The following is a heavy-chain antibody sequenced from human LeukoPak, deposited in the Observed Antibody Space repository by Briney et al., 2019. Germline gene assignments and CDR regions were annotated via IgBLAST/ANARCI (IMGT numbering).Heavy chain of an antibody. CDR2: TRFDGSIK. J-gene: IGHJ4*02. Sequence: GGSLRLSCAVSGFIFSDYGFHWVRQAPGKGLEWVAVTRFDGSIKQYADSVKGRFTISRDDSKNTLYLQMNYLKSEDTAVYYCARWGGTRQYYFDYWGQGTLVTVSS. CDR3: ARWGGTRQYYFDY. CDR1: GFIFSDYG. V-gene: IGHV3-33*01. D-gene: IGHD1-1*01.